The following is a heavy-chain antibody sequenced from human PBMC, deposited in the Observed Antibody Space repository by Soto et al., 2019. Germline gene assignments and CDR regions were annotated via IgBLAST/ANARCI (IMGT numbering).Heavy chain of an antibody. V-gene: IGHV3-33*06. D-gene: IGHD3-10*01. CDR3: AKESYNRRMDFDY. CDR2: IWYDGSNK. CDR1: GFTFSSYG. J-gene: IGHJ4*02. Sequence: GGSLRLSCAASGFTFSSYGMHWVRQAPGKGLEWVAVIWYDGSNKYYADSVKGRFTISRDNSKNTLYLQMNSLRAEDTALYYCAKESYNRRMDFDYWGQGTLVTVSS.